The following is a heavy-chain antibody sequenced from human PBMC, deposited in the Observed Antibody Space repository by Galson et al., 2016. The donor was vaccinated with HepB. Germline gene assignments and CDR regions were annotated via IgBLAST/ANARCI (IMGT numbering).Heavy chain of an antibody. CDR3: ARSLLGYCSSTRCHGAWFDP. CDR1: GGSISSYY. CDR2: IYYSGST. Sequence: ETLSLTCTVSGGSISSYYWSWIRQPPGKGLEWIGYIYYSGSTNYNPSLKSRVTISVDTSKNQFSLKLSSVTAADTAVYSCARSLLGYCSSTRCHGAWFDPWGQGTLVTVSS. V-gene: IGHV4-59*01. J-gene: IGHJ5*02. D-gene: IGHD2-2*01.